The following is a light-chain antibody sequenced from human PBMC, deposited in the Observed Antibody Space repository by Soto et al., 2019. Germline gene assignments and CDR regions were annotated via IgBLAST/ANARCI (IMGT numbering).Light chain of an antibody. CDR3: CSFARGTLSSF. V-gene: IGLV2-23*01. CDR1: SSDVGSSNL. Sequence: QSALTQPASVSGSPGQSIAISCTGTSSDVGSSNLLSWYQHHPGKAPKLIIYEGTRRPSGVSGRFSGSMSGNTASLTISGLQAEDEAEYYCCSFARGTLSSFSGTGPTVPVL. J-gene: IGLJ1*01. CDR2: EGT.